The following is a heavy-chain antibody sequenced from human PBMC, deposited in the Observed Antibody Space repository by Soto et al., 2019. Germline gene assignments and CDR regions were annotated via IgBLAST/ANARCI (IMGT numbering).Heavy chain of an antibody. D-gene: IGHD2-15*01. Sequence: QVQLVQSGAEVKKPGASVKISCKASGYTFTRYTMNWVRQAPGQRLEWMGWINPDNGNTKSSQKFQDRVIITRDPSASTAYMDLSRLRSDDTAVYYCARGIATGQLDPWGQGTLVTVSS. J-gene: IGHJ5*02. CDR1: GYTFTRYT. CDR2: INPDNGNT. V-gene: IGHV1-3*01. CDR3: ARGIATGQLDP.